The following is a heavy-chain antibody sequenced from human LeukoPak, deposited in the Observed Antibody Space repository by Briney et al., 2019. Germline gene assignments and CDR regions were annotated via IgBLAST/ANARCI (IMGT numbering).Heavy chain of an antibody. V-gene: IGHV4-59*01. CDR3: ARAREWGGYSGHHDESAAGTSFDY. CDR2: IYYSGST. CDR1: GGSLSSYY. D-gene: IGHD6-13*01. J-gene: IGHJ4*02. Sequence: SETLSLTCTVSGGSLSSYYWSWIRQPPGKGLEWIGYIYYSGSTNYNPSLKSRVTISVDTSKNQFSLKLSSVTAADTAVYYCARAREWGGYSGHHDESAAGTSFDYWGQGTLVTGSS.